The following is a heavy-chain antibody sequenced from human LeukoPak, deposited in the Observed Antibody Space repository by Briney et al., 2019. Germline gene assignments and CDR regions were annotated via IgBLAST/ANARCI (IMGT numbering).Heavy chain of an antibody. D-gene: IGHD3-22*01. CDR1: GGSISSSSYY. CDR2: IYYSGST. V-gene: IGHV4-39*01. Sequence: PSETLSLTCTVSGGSISSSSYYWGWIRQPPGKGLEWIGSIYYSGSTYYNPSLKSRVTISVDTSKNQFSLKLSSVTAADTAVYCCAAQRGYYYDSSGYYLEYFQHWGQGTLVTVSS. J-gene: IGHJ1*01. CDR3: AAQRGYYYDSSGYYLEYFQH.